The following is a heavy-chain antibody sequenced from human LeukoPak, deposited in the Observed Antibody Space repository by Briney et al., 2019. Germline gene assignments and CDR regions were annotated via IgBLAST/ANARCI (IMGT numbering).Heavy chain of an antibody. CDR2: ISGDGDNT. D-gene: IGHD3-3*01. Sequence: GGSLRLSCAASGFTFDDYAMHWVRQAPGKGLEWVSLISGDGDNTYYADSVKGRFTISRDNSKNSLYLQMNSLRTEDTALYYCAKDIGFAVGRGTFDYWGQGTLVTVSS. CDR3: AKDIGFAVGRGTFDY. V-gene: IGHV3-43*02. CDR1: GFTFDDYA. J-gene: IGHJ4*02.